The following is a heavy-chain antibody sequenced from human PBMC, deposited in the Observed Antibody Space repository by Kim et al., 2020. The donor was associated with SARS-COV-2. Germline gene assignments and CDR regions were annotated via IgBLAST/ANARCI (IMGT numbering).Heavy chain of an antibody. D-gene: IGHD5-18*01. CDR1: GGTFSSYA. CDR3: AREPSTAMASAAYNWFDP. Sequence: SVKVSCKASGGTFSSYAISWVRQAPGQGLEWMGGIIPIFGTANYAQKFQGRVTITADESTSTAYMELSSLRSEDTAVYYCAREPSTAMASAAYNWFDPWGQGTLVTVSS. J-gene: IGHJ5*02. V-gene: IGHV1-69*13. CDR2: IIPIFGTA.